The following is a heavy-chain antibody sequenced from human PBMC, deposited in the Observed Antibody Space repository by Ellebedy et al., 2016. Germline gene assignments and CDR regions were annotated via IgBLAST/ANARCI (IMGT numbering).Heavy chain of an antibody. V-gene: IGHV3-7*03. CDR1: GFTFSSYW. J-gene: IGHJ5*02. CDR3: AREYCSSTSCHGIWFDP. D-gene: IGHD2-2*01. Sequence: GESLKISCAASGFTFSSYWMSWVRQAPGKGLEWVANIKEDGSDKYYLDSVKGRFTIFRDSAKNSLYLQMNSLRAEDTAVYYCAREYCSSTSCHGIWFDPWGQGTLVTVAS. CDR2: IKEDGSDK.